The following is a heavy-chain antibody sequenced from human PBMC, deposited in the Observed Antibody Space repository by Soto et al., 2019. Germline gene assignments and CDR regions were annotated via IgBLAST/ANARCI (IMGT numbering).Heavy chain of an antibody. J-gene: IGHJ4*02. CDR2: ISDSGRT. V-gene: IGHV4-31*03. CDR1: DGSISSGGYY. Sequence: LSLTCTVSDGSISSGGYYWSWLRQHPGKGLEWIGYISDSGRTYYNPSLKSRVTISEDTSKNQFSLKLRFVTAADTAVYYCARNDSGSKNFDYWGQGTLVTVSS. D-gene: IGHD3-10*01. CDR3: ARNDSGSKNFDY.